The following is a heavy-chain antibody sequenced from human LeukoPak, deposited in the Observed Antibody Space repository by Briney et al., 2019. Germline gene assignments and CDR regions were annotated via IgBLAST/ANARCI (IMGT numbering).Heavy chain of an antibody. J-gene: IGHJ6*02. CDR3: ARASYYYDSSGYYYYYYGMDV. D-gene: IGHD3-22*01. CDR2: IYHSGST. Sequence: SETLSLTCTVSGGSISSYYWSWIRQPPGKGLEWIGYIYHSGSTNYNPSLKSRVTISVDTSKNQFSLKLSSVTAADTAVYYCARASYYYDSSGYYYYYYGMDVWGQGTTVTVSS. CDR1: GGSISSYY. V-gene: IGHV4-59*01.